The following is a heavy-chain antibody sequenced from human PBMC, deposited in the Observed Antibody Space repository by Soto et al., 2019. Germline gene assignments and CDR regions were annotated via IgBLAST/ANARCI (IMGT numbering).Heavy chain of an antibody. CDR3: AREGAPPWRYDYGDSLRERSADAFDI. CDR2: IWYDGSNK. CDR1: GFTFSSYG. Sequence: GGSLRLSCAASGFTFSSYGMHWVRQAPGKGLEWVAVIWYDGSNKYYADSVKGRFTISRDNSKNTLYLQMNSLRAEDTAGYYCAREGAPPWRYDYGDSLRERSADAFDIWGQGTMVTVSS. D-gene: IGHD4-17*01. V-gene: IGHV3-33*01. J-gene: IGHJ3*02.